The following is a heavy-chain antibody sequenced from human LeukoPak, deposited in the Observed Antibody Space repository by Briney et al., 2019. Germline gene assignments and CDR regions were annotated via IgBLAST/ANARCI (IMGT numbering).Heavy chain of an antibody. J-gene: IGHJ4*02. V-gene: IGHV4-30-2*01. Sequence: PSQTLSLTCTVSGGSISSGGYYWNWIRQPPGKGLEWIGYFYHSGISYYNPSLKSRVTISVDTSKNQFSLKLSSVTAADTAVYYCASSGIKQWLVPRWGQGTLVTVSS. CDR3: ASSGIKQWLVPR. D-gene: IGHD6-19*01. CDR1: GGSISSGGYY. CDR2: FYHSGIS.